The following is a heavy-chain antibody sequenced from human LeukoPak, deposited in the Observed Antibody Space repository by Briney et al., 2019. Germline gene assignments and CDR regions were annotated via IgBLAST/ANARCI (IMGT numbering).Heavy chain of an antibody. CDR2: ISSSSTI. CDR1: GFTFSSYS. V-gene: IGHV3-48*04. Sequence: GGSLRLSCAASGFTFSSYSMNWVRQAPGKGLEWVSYISSSSTIYYADSVKGRFTISRDNAKNSLYLQMNSLRAEDTAVYYCATYPKIMVRGPKTNYWGQGTLVTVSS. J-gene: IGHJ4*02. D-gene: IGHD3-10*01. CDR3: ATYPKIMVRGPKTNY.